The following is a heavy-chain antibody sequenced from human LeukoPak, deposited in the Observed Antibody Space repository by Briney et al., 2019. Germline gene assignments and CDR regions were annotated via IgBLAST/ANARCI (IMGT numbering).Heavy chain of an antibody. CDR3: AKDRGTKLLWFGELLSWYFDL. D-gene: IGHD3-10*01. CDR1: GFTFSSYG. CDR2: IRYDGSNK. V-gene: IGHV3-30*02. J-gene: IGHJ2*01. Sequence: GGSLRLSCAASGFTFSSYGMHWVRQAPGKGLDWVAFIRYDGSNKYYADSVKGRFTISRDNSKNTLYLQMNSLRAEDTAVYYCAKDRGTKLLWFGELLSWYFDLWGRGTLVTVSS.